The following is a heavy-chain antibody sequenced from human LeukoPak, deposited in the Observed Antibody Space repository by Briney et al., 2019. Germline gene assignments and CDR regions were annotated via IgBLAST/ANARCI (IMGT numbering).Heavy chain of an antibody. D-gene: IGHD4-17*01. CDR2: INHSGST. Sequence: SETLSLTCAVYGGSFSGYYWSWIRQPPGKGLEWIGEINHSGSTNYNPSLKSRVTISVDTSKNQFSLKLSSVTAADTAVYYCASRYYGDGFDPWGQGTLVTVSS. V-gene: IGHV4-34*01. J-gene: IGHJ5*02. CDR3: ASRYYGDGFDP. CDR1: GGSFSGYY.